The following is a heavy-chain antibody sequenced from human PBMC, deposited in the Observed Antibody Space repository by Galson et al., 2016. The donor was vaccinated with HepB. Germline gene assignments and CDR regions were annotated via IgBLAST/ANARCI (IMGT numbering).Heavy chain of an antibody. CDR3: ARGPYSSGWYPFDP. D-gene: IGHD6-19*01. J-gene: IGHJ5*02. V-gene: IGHV3-21*01. CDR1: GFTFSSYS. Sequence: SLRLSCAASGFTFSSYSMNWVRQAPGKGLEWVSSISSSSSYIYYADSVKGRFTISRDNAKNSLYLQMNSLRAEDTAVYYCARGPYSSGWYPFDPWGQGTLVTVSS. CDR2: ISSSSSYI.